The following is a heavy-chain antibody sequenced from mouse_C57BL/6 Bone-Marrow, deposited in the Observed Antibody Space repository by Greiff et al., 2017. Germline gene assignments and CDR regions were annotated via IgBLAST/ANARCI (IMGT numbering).Heavy chain of an antibody. Sequence: VQLQQSGPGLVQPSQSLSITCTVSGFSLTSYGVHWVRQSPGKGLEWLGVIWSGGSTDYNAAFISRLSISKDNSKSQVFFKMNSLQADDTAIYYCARKTIPYYYAMDYWGQGTSVTVSS. CDR2: IWSGGST. CDR3: ARKTIPYYYAMDY. V-gene: IGHV2-2*01. CDR1: GFSLTSYG. J-gene: IGHJ4*01. D-gene: IGHD5-1-1*01.